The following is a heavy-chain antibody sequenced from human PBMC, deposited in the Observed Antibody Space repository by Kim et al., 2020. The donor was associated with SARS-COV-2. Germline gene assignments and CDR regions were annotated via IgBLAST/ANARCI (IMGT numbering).Heavy chain of an antibody. V-gene: IGHV4-39*01. CDR1: GGSLSSSSYY. Sequence: SETLSLTCTVSGGSLSSSSYYWGWIRQPPGKGLEWIGTAYYIGNTYYNPSLKSRVTISVDTSKNQFSLKLGSVTAADTAVYYCARHQRYSSGWYGARYY. CDR3: ARHQRYSSGWYGARYY. D-gene: IGHD6-19*01. J-gene: IGHJ6*01. CDR2: AYYIGNT.